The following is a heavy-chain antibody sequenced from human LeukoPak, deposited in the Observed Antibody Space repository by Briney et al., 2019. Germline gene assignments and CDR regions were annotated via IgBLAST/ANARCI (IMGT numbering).Heavy chain of an antibody. Sequence: PSETLSLTCTVSGVSISSYFWSWIRQPPGKGLEWIGYVYYNGITNYNPSLKSRVSISLDTSKNQFSLNLNSVTAAGTAVYYCASQLGGTTFHWGQGTLVTVSS. CDR2: VYYNGIT. CDR3: ASQLGGTTFH. D-gene: IGHD1-1*01. V-gene: IGHV4-59*01. CDR1: GVSISSYF. J-gene: IGHJ4*02.